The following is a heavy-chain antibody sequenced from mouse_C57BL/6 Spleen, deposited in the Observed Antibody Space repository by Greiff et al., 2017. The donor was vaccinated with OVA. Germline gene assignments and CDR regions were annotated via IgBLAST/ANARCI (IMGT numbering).Heavy chain of an antibody. CDR1: GYTFTSYW. D-gene: IGHD1-1*01. J-gene: IGHJ4*01. V-gene: IGHV1-52*01. CDR3: ARRNYGNAMDY. Sequence: VQLQQPGAELVRPGSSVKVSCKASGYTFTSYWMHWVKQRPIQGLEWIGNIDPSDSETHYNQKFKDKATLTVDKSSSTAYMQLSSLTSEDSAVYYCARRNYGNAMDYWGQGTSVTVSS. CDR2: IDPSDSET.